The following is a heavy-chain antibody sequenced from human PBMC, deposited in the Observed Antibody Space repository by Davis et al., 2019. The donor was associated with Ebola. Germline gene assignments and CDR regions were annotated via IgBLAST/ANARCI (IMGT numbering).Heavy chain of an antibody. CDR2: ISASEGHT. V-gene: IGHV3-23*01. CDR3: ARYCHYTDCSYFDC. CDR1: AFTFSNYD. J-gene: IGHJ4*02. D-gene: IGHD2-15*01. Sequence: PPGSLTLSCAASAFTFSNYDMGWVRHVPGKWLGWVSTISASEGHTHYSDSVRGRFTIPRDNSKNTLYLQMNSLRAEDTATYYCARYCHYTDCSYFDCWGQGTMVAVSS.